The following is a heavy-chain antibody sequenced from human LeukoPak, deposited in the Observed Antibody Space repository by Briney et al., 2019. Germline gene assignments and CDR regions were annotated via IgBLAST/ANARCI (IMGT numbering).Heavy chain of an antibody. Sequence: PSQTLSLTCAVSGGSISSGGYSWSWIRQPPGKGLEWIGYIYHSGSTYYNPSLESRVTISVDRSKNQFSLKLSSVTAADTAVYYCARRGSGGLYYFDYWGQGTLVTVSS. CDR1: GGSISSGGYS. D-gene: IGHD3-10*01. CDR3: ARRGSGGLYYFDY. J-gene: IGHJ4*02. CDR2: IYHSGST. V-gene: IGHV4-30-2*01.